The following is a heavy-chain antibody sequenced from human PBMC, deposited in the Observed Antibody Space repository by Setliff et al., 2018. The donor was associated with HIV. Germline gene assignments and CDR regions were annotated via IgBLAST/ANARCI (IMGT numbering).Heavy chain of an antibody. J-gene: IGHJ6*03. D-gene: IGHD6-13*01. CDR2: INHSGST. V-gene: IGHV4-34*01. CDR3: ARVSCSSWYSIPQYYYYSMDV. CDR1: GASFSGYY. Sequence: SETLSLTCAVYGASFSGYYWSWIRQPPGKDLEWIGEINHSGSTNYNPSLNDRATISLDTSKNQFSLKLNSVTAADTAVYYCARVSCSSWYSIPQYYYYSMDVWGNGTTVTVSS.